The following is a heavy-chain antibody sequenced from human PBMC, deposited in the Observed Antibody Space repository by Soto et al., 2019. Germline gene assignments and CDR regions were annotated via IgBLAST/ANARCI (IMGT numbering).Heavy chain of an antibody. CDR3: ARAIGADFFDY. J-gene: IGHJ4*02. CDR2: ISDSGVNT. V-gene: IGHV3-23*01. Sequence: GGSLRLSCTASGFTFSNYAMSWVRQAPGMGLEWVSTISDSGVNTFFGDSMKDRFTISRDNSKSTVYLQLNTVRAEDTAIYYCARAIGADFFDYWGQGTLVTVSS. D-gene: IGHD6-25*01. CDR1: GFTFSNYA.